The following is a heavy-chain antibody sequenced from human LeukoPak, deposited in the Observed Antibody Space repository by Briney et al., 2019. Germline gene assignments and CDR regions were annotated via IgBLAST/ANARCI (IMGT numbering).Heavy chain of an antibody. D-gene: IGHD3-3*01. CDR2: IKQDGSEQ. J-gene: IGHJ4*02. Sequence: GGSLRLSCAASGFIFGAYWMTWVRQAPGKGLERVGNIKQDGSEQYYMDSVKGRFTISRDNAKKSLFLQMNSLTAEDTGLYYCVRSLERFGTRDYWGQGTLVTVSS. V-gene: IGHV3-7*01. CDR1: GFIFGAYW. CDR3: VRSLERFGTRDY.